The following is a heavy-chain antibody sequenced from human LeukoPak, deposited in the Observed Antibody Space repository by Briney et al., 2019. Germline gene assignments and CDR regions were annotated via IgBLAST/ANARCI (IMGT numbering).Heavy chain of an antibody. CDR2: IIPILGIA. V-gene: IGHV1-69*04. Sequence: SVKVSCKASGGTFSSYTISWVRQAPGQGLEWMGRIIPILGIANYAQKFQGRVTITADKSASTAYMELSSLRSEDTAVYYCAREALGTEQQLVSYYYGMDVWGQGTTVTVSS. CDR3: AREALGTEQQLVSYYYGMDV. D-gene: IGHD6-13*01. CDR1: GGTFSSYT. J-gene: IGHJ6*02.